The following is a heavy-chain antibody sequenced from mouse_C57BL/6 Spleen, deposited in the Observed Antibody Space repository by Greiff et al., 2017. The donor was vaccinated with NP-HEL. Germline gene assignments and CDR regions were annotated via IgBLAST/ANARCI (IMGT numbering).Heavy chain of an antibody. CDR1: GYSITSGYY. CDR3: ALGNYYAMDY. Sequence: VQLKESGPGLVKPSQSLSLTCSVTGYSITSGYYWNWIRQFPGNKLEWMGYISYDGSNNYNPSLKNRISITRDTSKNQFFLKLNSVTTEDTATYYCALGNYYAMDYWGQRTSVTVSS. J-gene: IGHJ4*01. V-gene: IGHV3-6*01. D-gene: IGHD3-3*01. CDR2: ISYDGSN.